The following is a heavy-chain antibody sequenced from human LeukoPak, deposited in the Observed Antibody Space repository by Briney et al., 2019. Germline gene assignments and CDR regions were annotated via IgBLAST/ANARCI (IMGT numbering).Heavy chain of an antibody. V-gene: IGHV1-18*01. CDR1: GYTFTSYG. CDR3: ARDLLRYQLLSPERGNWFDP. CDR2: ISAYNGNT. Sequence: ASVKVSCKASGYTFTSYGISWVRQAPGQGLEWMGWISAYNGNTNYAQKLQGRVTMTTDTSTSTAYMELRSLRSDDTAVYYCARDLLRYQLLSPERGNWFDPWGQGTLVTVSS. D-gene: IGHD2-2*01. J-gene: IGHJ5*02.